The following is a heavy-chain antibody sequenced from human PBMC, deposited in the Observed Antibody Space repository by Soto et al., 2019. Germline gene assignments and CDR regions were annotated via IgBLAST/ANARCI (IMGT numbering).Heavy chain of an antibody. J-gene: IGHJ4*02. D-gene: IGHD3-22*01. CDR3: AKDHYYDSSGYYYTDY. V-gene: IGHV3-23*01. CDR1: GFTFSSYA. Sequence: GWSLRLSCAASGFTFSSYAMSWVRQAPGKGLEWVSAISGSGGSTYYADSVKGRFTISRDNSKNTLYLQMNSLRAEDTAVYYCAKDHYYDSSGYYYTDYWGQGTLVTVSS. CDR2: ISGSGGST.